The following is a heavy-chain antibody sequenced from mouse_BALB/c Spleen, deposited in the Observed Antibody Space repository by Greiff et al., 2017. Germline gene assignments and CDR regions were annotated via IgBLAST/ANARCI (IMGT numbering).Heavy chain of an antibody. J-gene: IGHJ4*01. D-gene: IGHD1-1*01. Sequence: DVKLVESGGDLVKPGGSLKLSCAASGFTFSSYGMSWVRQTPDKRLEWVATISSGGSYTYYPDSVKGRFTISRDNAKNTLYLQMSSLKSEDTAMYYCARIYGSKDAMDYWGQGTSVTVSS. CDR1: GFTFSSYG. CDR2: ISSGGSYT. CDR3: ARIYGSKDAMDY. V-gene: IGHV5-6*02.